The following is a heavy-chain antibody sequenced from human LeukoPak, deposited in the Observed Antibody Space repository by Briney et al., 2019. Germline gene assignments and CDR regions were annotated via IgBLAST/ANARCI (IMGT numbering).Heavy chain of an antibody. CDR3: ARGYSRAAFDI. J-gene: IGHJ3*02. D-gene: IGHD2-15*01. Sequence: GGSLRLSCATSGFTFTNYGMNWVRQAPGKGLEWVSYISNSAILYADSVKGRFTISRDNAKNSLLLQMSSLRAEDTALYYCARGYSRAAFDIWGQGTMVTVSS. CDR1: GFTFTNYG. V-gene: IGHV3-48*01. CDR2: ISNSAI.